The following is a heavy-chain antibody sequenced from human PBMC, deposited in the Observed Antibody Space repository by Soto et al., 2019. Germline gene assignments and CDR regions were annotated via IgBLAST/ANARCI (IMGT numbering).Heavy chain of an antibody. Sequence: GGSLRLSCAASGFTFSSYAMSWVRQAPGKGLEWVSAISGSGGSTYYADSVKGRLTISRDNSKNTLYLQMNSLRAEDTAVYYCAKAGRYFDWFQPLEPDAFYIWGQGTMVTVSS. CDR1: GFTFSSYA. CDR3: AKAGRYFDWFQPLEPDAFYI. CDR2: ISGSGGST. D-gene: IGHD3-9*01. J-gene: IGHJ3*02. V-gene: IGHV3-23*01.